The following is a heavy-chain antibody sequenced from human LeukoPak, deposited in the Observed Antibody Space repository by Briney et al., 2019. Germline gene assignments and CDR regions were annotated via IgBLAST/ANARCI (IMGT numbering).Heavy chain of an antibody. CDR2: IYYSGTT. V-gene: IGHV4-59*08. J-gene: IGHJ5*02. CDR1: GGSISSYY. D-gene: IGHD4-17*01. Sequence: PSETLSLTCTVCGGSISSYYWRWLRPPPGKGREGIGYIYYSGTTNYNGSLTSRATISVYTSKKKFSPELSSATAADTAVYYCARLLGPYGINWFDAWGQGTLVTVSS. CDR3: ARLLGPYGINWFDA.